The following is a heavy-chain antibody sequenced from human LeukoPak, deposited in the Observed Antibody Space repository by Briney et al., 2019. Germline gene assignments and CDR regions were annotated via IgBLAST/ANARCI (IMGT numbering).Heavy chain of an antibody. Sequence: SQTLSLTCAISGDSVSTNSATWTWLRQSPSRGLEWLGRTYYRSKWSNDYAVSMKSRITINPDTSKNQLSLQLNSVTPEDTAVYYCARLVGASWFDSWGQGTLVTVSS. D-gene: IGHD1-26*01. CDR2: TYYRSKWSN. CDR3: ARLVGASWFDS. J-gene: IGHJ5*01. V-gene: IGHV6-1*01. CDR1: GDSVSTNSAT.